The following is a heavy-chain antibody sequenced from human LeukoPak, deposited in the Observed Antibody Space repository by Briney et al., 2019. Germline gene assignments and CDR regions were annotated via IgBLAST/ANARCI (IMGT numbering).Heavy chain of an antibody. CDR1: GYTFTSYG. J-gene: IGHJ3*02. CDR3: ARAPGVTIFGVVISRPLAFDI. CDR2: INPNSGGT. V-gene: IGHV1-2*02. Sequence: ASVKVSCKASGYTFTSYGISWVRQAPGQGLEWMGWINPNSGGTNYAQKFQGRVTMTRDTSISTAYMELSRLRSDDTAVYYCARAPGVTIFGVVISRPLAFDIWGQGTMVTVSS. D-gene: IGHD3-3*01.